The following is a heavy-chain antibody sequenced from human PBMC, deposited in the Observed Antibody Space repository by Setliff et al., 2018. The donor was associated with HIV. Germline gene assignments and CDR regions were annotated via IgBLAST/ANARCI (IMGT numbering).Heavy chain of an antibody. CDR3: ARDVGSVWHNWFDP. J-gene: IGHJ5*02. CDR2: IIPFFGNT. D-gene: IGHD6-19*01. CDR1: GYTFTSYA. V-gene: IGHV1-3*01. Sequence: ASVKVSCKASGYTFTSYAMHWVRQAPGQRLEWMGRIIPFFGNTKYSLRFQDRVTLTRDTSATTAYMELSSLRSEDTAVYYCARDVGSVWHNWFDPWGQGTLVTVSS.